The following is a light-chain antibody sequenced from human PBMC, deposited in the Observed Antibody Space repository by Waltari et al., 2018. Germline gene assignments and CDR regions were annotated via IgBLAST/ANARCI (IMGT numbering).Light chain of an antibody. CDR3: QQYHSIPIT. CDR1: QSVLYSSNNENF. Sequence: DIVMTQSPQSLTVSLGERATIHCTYSQSVLYSSNNENFLGWDQQKPAQPPKLLIYWASIRESGVPDRFNGSGSATDFTLTINSLQAEDVAIYYCQQYHSIPITFGQGTRLEIK. J-gene: IGKJ5*01. CDR2: WAS. V-gene: IGKV4-1*01.